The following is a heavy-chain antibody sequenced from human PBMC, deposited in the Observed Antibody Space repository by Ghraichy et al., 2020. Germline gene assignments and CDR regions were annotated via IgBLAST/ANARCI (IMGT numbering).Heavy chain of an antibody. CDR1: GGSFSGYY. V-gene: IGHV4-34*01. J-gene: IGHJ3*02. CDR3: ARESGYDYDAFDI. D-gene: IGHD5-12*01. CDR2: INHSGST. Sequence: SQTLSLTCAVYGGSFSGYYWSWIRQPPGKGLEWIGEINHSGSTNYNPSLKSRVTISVDTSKNQFSLKLSSVTAADTAVYYCARESGYDYDAFDIWGQGTMVTVSS.